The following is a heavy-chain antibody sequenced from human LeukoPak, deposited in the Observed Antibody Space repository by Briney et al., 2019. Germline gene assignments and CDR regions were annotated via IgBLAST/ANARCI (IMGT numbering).Heavy chain of an antibody. CDR3: TRDRGNPSGWYGGDY. D-gene: IGHD6-19*01. CDR1: GFTFSDYA. V-gene: IGHV3-30-3*01. J-gene: IGHJ4*02. CDR2: ISYDGSNK. Sequence: PGGSLRLSCAASGFTFSDYAMSWVRQAPGEGLEWVAVISYDGSNKYYADSVKGRFTISRDNSKNTLYLQMNSLRVEDTAVYYCTRDRGNPSGWYGGDYWGQGTLVTVSS.